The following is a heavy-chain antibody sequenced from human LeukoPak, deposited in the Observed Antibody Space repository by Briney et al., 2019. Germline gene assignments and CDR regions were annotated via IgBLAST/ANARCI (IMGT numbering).Heavy chain of an antibody. D-gene: IGHD1-26*01. CDR3: ARSLGGSYDY. V-gene: IGHV3-48*02. Sequence: PGGSLRLSCAAPGFSFSSYNMNWVRQAPGKGLEWVSYISVSSSTIYYADSVKGRFTISRDNAKNSLYLQMNSLRDGDTALYYCARSLGGSYDYWGQGTLVTVSS. J-gene: IGHJ4*02. CDR2: ISVSSSTI. CDR1: GFSFSSYN.